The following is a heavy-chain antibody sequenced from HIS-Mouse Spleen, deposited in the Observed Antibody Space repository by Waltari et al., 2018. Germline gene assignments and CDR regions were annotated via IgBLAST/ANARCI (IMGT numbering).Heavy chain of an antibody. CDR1: GGSISSSRYY. V-gene: IGHV4-39*07. D-gene: IGHD6-13*01. J-gene: IGHJ2*01. CDR3: AREIPYSSSWYDWYFDL. CDR2: IYYRGST. Sequence: QLQLQESGPGLVKPSETLSLPCTVPGGSISSSRYYWGWLRQPPGKGLEGIGSIYYRGSTYYNPSLKSRVTISVDTSKNQFSLKQSSVTAADTAVYYCAREIPYSSSWYDWYFDLWGRGTLVTVSS.